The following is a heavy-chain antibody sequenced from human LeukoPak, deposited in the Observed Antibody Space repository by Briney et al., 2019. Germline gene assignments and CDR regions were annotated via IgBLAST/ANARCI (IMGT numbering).Heavy chain of an antibody. D-gene: IGHD4-17*01. CDR3: ARGATVTTMDYYYYYMDV. CDR1: GGSFSGYY. J-gene: IGHJ6*03. Sequence: SETLSLTCAVYGGSFSGYYLSWIRQPPGKGLEWIGEINHSGSTNYNPSLKSRVTISVDTSKNQFSLRLSSVTAADTAVYYCARGATVTTMDYYYYYMDVWGKGTTVTVSS. CDR2: INHSGST. V-gene: IGHV4-34*01.